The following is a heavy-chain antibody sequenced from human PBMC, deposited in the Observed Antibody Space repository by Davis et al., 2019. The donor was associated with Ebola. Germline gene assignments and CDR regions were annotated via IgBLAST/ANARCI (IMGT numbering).Heavy chain of an antibody. D-gene: IGHD2-15*01. J-gene: IGHJ3*02. CDR2: IYPGDSDT. V-gene: IGHV5-51*01. Sequence: PGGSLRLSCKGSGYSFTSYWIGWVRQMPGKGLEWMGIIYPGDSDTRYSPSFQGQVTISVDKSISTTYLQWSSLKASDTAMYYCAVEDPGAFDIWGQGTMVTVSS. CDR1: GYSFTSYW. CDR3: AVEDPGAFDI.